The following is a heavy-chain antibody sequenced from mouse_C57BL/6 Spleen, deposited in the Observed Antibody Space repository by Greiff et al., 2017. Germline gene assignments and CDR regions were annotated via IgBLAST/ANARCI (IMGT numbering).Heavy chain of an antibody. CDR3: ARIYYGNPDY. D-gene: IGHD2-1*01. CDR1: GYAFSSSW. CDR2: IYPGDGDT. Sequence: VQLQQSGPELVKPGASVKISCKASGYAFSSSWMNWVKQRPGKGLEWIGRIYPGDGDTNYNGKFKGKATLTADKSSSTAYIQLSSLTSEDSAVYFCARIYYGNPDYWGQGTTLTVSS. V-gene: IGHV1-82*01. J-gene: IGHJ2*01.